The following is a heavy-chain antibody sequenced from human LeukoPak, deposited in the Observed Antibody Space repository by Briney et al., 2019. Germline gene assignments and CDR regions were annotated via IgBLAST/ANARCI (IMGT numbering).Heavy chain of an antibody. J-gene: IGHJ4*02. Sequence: ASVEDSCMAPGYTFTSYAMHSVRQAPGQRVEWMGWINTGNGSTKISQKFQGRVTITRDTSASTAYMELSSLRSEDTAVYYCAMYGSSCHFDGWGQGTLVTASS. D-gene: IGHD6-13*01. CDR2: INTGNGST. CDR1: GYTFTSYA. CDR3: AMYGSSCHFDG. V-gene: IGHV1-3*04.